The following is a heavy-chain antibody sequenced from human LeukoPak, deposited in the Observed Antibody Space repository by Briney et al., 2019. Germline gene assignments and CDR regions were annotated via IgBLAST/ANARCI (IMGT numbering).Heavy chain of an antibody. CDR3: ARSRAYDYHFDN. V-gene: IGHV4-59*01. CDR2: IYYSGIT. CDR1: GGSISSYY. Sequence: KPSETLSLTCTVSGGSISSYYWSWIRQPPGKGLEWIGSIYYSGITNYNPSLKSRVSISVDTSKNQSSLKLTSVTAADTAVYYCARSRAYDYHFDNWGQGTLVTVSS. D-gene: IGHD5-12*01. J-gene: IGHJ4*02.